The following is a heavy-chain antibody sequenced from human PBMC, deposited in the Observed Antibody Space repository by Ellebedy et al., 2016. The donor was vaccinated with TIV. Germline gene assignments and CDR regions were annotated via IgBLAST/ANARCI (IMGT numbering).Heavy chain of an antibody. CDR3: ARGGSGSYFGFLDY. J-gene: IGHJ4*02. CDR2: ISWNSGSI. D-gene: IGHD1-26*01. V-gene: IGHV3-9*01. CDR1: GFTFDDYA. Sequence: SLKISCAASGFTFDDYAMHWVRQAPGKGLEWVSGISWNSGSIGYADSVKGRFTISRDNAKHSLYLQMNSLRAEDTALYYCARGGSGSYFGFLDYWGQGTLVTVSS.